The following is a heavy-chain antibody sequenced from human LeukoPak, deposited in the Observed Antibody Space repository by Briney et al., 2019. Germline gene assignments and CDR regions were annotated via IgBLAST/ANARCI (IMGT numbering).Heavy chain of an antibody. CDR3: ASVPFYVWGSYRRNYWYFDL. D-gene: IGHD3-16*02. J-gene: IGHJ2*01. CDR1: GGSFSGYY. Sequence: SSETLSLTCAVYGGSFSGYYWSWIRQPPGKGLEWIGEINHSGSTNYNPSLKNRVTISVDTSKNQYSLKLSSVTAADTAVYYCASVPFYVWGSYRRNYWYFDLWGRGTLVTVSS. V-gene: IGHV4-34*01. CDR2: INHSGST.